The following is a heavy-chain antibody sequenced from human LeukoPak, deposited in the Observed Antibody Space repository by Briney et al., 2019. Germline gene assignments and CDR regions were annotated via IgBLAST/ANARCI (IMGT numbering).Heavy chain of an antibody. V-gene: IGHV3-21*01. Sequence: GGSLRLSCAASGFTFRTYGMNWVRQAPWKGLEWVSLISSSGSYIYYADSVKGRFTISRDNAANSLYLQMNSLRAKDTAVYYCARDQGSLYIVGATLAPFDYWGQGTLVTVSS. CDR3: ARDQGSLYIVGATLAPFDY. CDR1: GFTFRTYG. J-gene: IGHJ4*02. D-gene: IGHD1-26*01. CDR2: ISSSGSYI.